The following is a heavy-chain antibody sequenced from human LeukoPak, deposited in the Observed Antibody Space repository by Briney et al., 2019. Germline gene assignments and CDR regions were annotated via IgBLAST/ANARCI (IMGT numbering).Heavy chain of an antibody. CDR1: GYTFTSYY. CDR3: ARGGTVVMVDAFDI. V-gene: IGHV1-2*02. Sequence: ASVKVSCKASGYTFTSYYMHWVRHAPGQGLEWMGWINPNSGGTNYAQKFQGRVTMTRDTSISTAYMELSSLRSEDTAVYYCARGGTVVMVDAFDIWGQGTMVTVSS. D-gene: IGHD4-23*01. CDR2: INPNSGGT. J-gene: IGHJ3*02.